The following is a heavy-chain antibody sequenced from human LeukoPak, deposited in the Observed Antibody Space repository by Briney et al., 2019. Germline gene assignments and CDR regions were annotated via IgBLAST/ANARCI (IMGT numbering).Heavy chain of an antibody. CDR2: MNPNSGNT. D-gene: IGHD2-15*01. CDR1: GYTFTSYD. J-gene: IGHJ4*02. CDR3: ARGAPGSYCSGGSCPYFDY. Sequence: ASVKVSCKASGYTFTSYDINWVRQATGEGLQWMGWMNPNSGNTGYAQKFQGRVTMTRNTSISTAYMELSSLGSEDTAVYYCARGAPGSYCSGGSCPYFDYWGQGTLVAVSS. V-gene: IGHV1-8*01.